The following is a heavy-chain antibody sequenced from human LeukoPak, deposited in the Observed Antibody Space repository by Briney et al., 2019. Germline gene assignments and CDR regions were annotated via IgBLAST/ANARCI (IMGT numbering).Heavy chain of an antibody. V-gene: IGHV1-69*13. CDR3: ARSSGSYVSSKKY. J-gene: IGHJ4*02. D-gene: IGHD1-26*01. CDR1: GGTFSSYA. CDR2: IIPMFGTA. Sequence: SVKVSCKASGGTFSSYAISWVRQAPGQGLEWMGGIIPMFGTAKYAQKFQGRVTITADESTSTAYMELRSLRSDDTAVYYCARSSGSYVSSKKYWGQGTLVTVSS.